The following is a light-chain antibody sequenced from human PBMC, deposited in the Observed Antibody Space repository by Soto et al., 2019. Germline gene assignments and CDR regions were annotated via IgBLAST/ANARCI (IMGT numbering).Light chain of an antibody. CDR1: QDIRNE. CDR2: AAS. CDR3: LQDYSYPWT. Sequence: AIQMTQSPSSLSASVGDRVTITCRASQDIRNEVGWYQQKPGKAPYLLIYAASSLQSGVPSRFSGSGSGTDFTLTISSLQPEDFATYYCLQDYSYPWTFGQGTKVEIK. V-gene: IGKV1-6*01. J-gene: IGKJ1*01.